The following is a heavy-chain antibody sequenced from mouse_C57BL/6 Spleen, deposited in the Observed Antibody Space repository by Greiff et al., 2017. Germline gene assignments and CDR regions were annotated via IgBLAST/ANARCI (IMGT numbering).Heavy chain of an antibody. CDR3: ARQSNFYAMDY. J-gene: IGHJ4*01. CDR1: GYSITSGYY. CDR2: ISYDGSN. Sequence: EVQLQQSGPGLVKPSQSLSLTCSVTGYSITSGYYWNWIRQFPGNKLEWMGYISYDGSNNYNPSLKNRISITRDTSKNQFFLKLNSVTTEDTATYCCARQSNFYAMDYWGQGTSVTVSS. V-gene: IGHV3-6*01. D-gene: IGHD2-5*01.